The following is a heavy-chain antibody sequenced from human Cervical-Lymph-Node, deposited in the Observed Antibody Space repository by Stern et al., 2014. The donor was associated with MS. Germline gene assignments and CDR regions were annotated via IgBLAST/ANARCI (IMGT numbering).Heavy chain of an antibody. Sequence: VQLLESGGGVDQPGRSLRLSCAASGFTFSSSGMHWVTQAPGKGREWLAIIWYHGSNRYYAESAKGRFTISRENSTQPLHLQMNSLRAEDTAVYYCAREGGNTAEYFQHWGQGTLVTVSS. J-gene: IGHJ1*01. D-gene: IGHD4-23*01. CDR1: GFTFSSSG. CDR3: AREGGNTAEYFQH. V-gene: IGHV3-33*01. CDR2: IWYHGSNR.